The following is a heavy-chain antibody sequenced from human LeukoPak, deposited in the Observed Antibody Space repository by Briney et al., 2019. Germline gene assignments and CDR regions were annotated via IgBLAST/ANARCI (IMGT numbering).Heavy chain of an antibody. V-gene: IGHV1-69*13. D-gene: IGHD3-10*01. CDR3: ARGQGSGSSYFDY. CDR2: IIPIFDTT. Sequence: ASVKVSCKASGGTFNTYAIIWVRQAPGQGLEWMGGIIPIFDTTNYAQKFQGRVTITADESTSTAYMELSSLRSEDTAVYYCARGQGSGSSYFDYWGQGTLVTVSS. J-gene: IGHJ4*02. CDR1: GGTFNTYA.